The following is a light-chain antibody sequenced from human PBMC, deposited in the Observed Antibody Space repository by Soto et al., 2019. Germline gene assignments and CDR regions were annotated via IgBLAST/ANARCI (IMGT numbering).Light chain of an antibody. CDR2: EVS. J-gene: IGLJ1*01. V-gene: IGLV2-14*01. Sequence: QSVLTQPASVSGSPGQSITVSCTGTSSDVGNNNYVSWYQQHPGKAPKLMIFEVSDRPSGISNRFSGSKSGNTASLTISGLQSEDEADYYCSSYTTSNTLVFGTGTKVTVL. CDR1: SSDVGNNNY. CDR3: SSYTTSNTLV.